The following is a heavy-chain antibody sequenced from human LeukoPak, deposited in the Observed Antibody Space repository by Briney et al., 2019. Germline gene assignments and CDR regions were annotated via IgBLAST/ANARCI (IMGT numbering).Heavy chain of an antibody. J-gene: IGHJ6*02. CDR1: GFTFSSYG. CDR2: IWYDGSKK. Sequence: GGSLRLSCAASGFTFSSYGMHWVRQAPGKGLEWVAVIWYDGSKKYYADSVKGRFTISRDNSKNTLYLQMNSLRAEDTAVYYCARDTLPPSGSYSASYYYGMDVWGQGTTVTVSS. D-gene: IGHD1-26*01. V-gene: IGHV3-33*08. CDR3: ARDTLPPSGSYSASYYYGMDV.